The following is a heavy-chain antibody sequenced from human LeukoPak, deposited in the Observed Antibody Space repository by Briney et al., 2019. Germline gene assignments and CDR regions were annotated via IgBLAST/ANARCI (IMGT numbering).Heavy chain of an antibody. J-gene: IGHJ4*02. Sequence: SETLSLTSTVAGGSISSGDYYCGWIRQPPGKGLDGFGFTNDSGSIYYNPSLNSRVTISVDTSKTQFSLKLSSVTAADTAVYYCASGSVDFCSSTSCPVYYFDYWGQGTLVTVSS. CDR2: TNDSGSI. CDR3: ASGSVDFCSSTSCPVYYFDY. CDR1: GGSISSGDYY. D-gene: IGHD2-2*01. V-gene: IGHV4-30-4*08.